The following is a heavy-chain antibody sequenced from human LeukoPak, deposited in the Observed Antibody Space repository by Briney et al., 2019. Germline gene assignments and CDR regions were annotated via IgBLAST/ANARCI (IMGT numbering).Heavy chain of an antibody. CDR3: ARDRGSLGGFDY. CDR1: GASISSYY. V-gene: IGHV4-59*01. CDR2: IYYSGNT. D-gene: IGHD3-16*01. Sequence: PSETLSLTCTVSGASISSYYWSWIRQPPGKGLEWIAYIYYSGNTNYNPSLKSRVTISVDTSKNQLSLKLTSVTAADTAVYYCARDRGSLGGFDYWGQGTLVTVSS. J-gene: IGHJ4*02.